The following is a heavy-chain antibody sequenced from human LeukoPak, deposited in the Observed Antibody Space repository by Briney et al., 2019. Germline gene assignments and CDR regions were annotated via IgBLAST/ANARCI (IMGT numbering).Heavy chain of an antibody. D-gene: IGHD5-12*01. Sequence: ASVKVSCKASGGTFSSYAISWVRQAPGQGLEWMGGIIPIFGTANYAQKLQGRVTMTTDTSTSTAYMELRSPRSDDTAVYYCARVARVRYGGYMSRSVELDYWGQGTLVTVSS. CDR3: ARVARVRYGGYMSRSVELDY. CDR2: IIPIFGTA. V-gene: IGHV1-69*05. CDR1: GGTFSSYA. J-gene: IGHJ4*02.